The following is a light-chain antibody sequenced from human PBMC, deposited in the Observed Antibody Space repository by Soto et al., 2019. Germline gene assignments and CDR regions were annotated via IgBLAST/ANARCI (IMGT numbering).Light chain of an antibody. J-gene: IGLJ1*01. CDR2: EVI. CDR3: CSYAGSRFYV. CDR1: SSDIGNYNL. Sequence: LTQPASVSGSPGQSITISCTGTSSDIGNYNLVSWFHHHPDRAPKLVIYEVIKRPSGVSNRFSGSKSGNTASLTISGLQADDEGDYYCCSYAGSRFYVFGSGTKVTVL. V-gene: IGLV2-23*02.